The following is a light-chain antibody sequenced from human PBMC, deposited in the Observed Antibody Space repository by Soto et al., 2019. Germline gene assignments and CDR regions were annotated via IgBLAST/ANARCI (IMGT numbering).Light chain of an antibody. J-gene: IGKJ3*01. CDR1: QIINTW. CDR3: QQYDTYSGT. Sequence: DIQMTQSPSTLSASVGDIVTITCRASQIINTWLAWYQQKPGKAPKLLIYRASNLVSGVPSRFSGSGSGTDFTLTISSLQPDYLSMYDGQQYDTYSGTFGPGPKVDL. CDR2: RAS. V-gene: IGKV1-5*03.